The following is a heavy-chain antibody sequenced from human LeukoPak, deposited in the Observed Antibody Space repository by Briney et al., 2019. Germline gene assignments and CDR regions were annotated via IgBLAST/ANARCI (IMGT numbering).Heavy chain of an antibody. V-gene: IGHV4-39*07. CDR1: GGSISSSSYY. CDR3: ARDFLRITIFGVARGGLDY. D-gene: IGHD3-3*01. Sequence: PSETLSLTCTVSGGSISSSSYYWGWIRQPPGKGLEWIGSIYYSGSTYYNPSLKSRVTISVDTSKNQFSLKLSSVTAADTAVYYCARDFLRITIFGVARGGLDYWGQGTLVTVSS. J-gene: IGHJ4*02. CDR2: IYYSGST.